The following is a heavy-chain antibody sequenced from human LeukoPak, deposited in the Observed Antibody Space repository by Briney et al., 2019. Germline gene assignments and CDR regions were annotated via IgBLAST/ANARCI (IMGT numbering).Heavy chain of an antibody. CDR2: INTSGST. V-gene: IGHV4-4*07. CDR1: GGSISSYY. J-gene: IGHJ3*02. Sequence: SETLSLTCTVSGGSISSYYWSWIRQSAGKGLEWIGRINTSGSTNYNPSLRSRVTMSLDTSKNQLSLKLRSVTAADTAVYYCARAEKQVALDAFDIWGQGTMVTVSS. CDR3: ARAEKQVALDAFDI.